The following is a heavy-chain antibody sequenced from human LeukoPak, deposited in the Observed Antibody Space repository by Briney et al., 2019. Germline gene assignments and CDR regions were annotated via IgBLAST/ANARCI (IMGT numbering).Heavy chain of an antibody. CDR1: GGSISSSNW. V-gene: IGHV4-4*02. CDR2: IYHSGST. CDR3: ARRKLNCSGGSCYLRVLRLGEFYRWMLEYKNDAFDI. J-gene: IGHJ3*02. D-gene: IGHD2-15*01. Sequence: SGTLSPTCAVSGGSISSSNWWSWVRQPPGRGLEWIGEIYHSGSTNYNPSLKSRVTISVDKSKNQFSLKLSSVTAADTAVYYCARRKLNCSGGSCYLRVLRLGEFYRWMLEYKNDAFDIWGQGTMVTVSS.